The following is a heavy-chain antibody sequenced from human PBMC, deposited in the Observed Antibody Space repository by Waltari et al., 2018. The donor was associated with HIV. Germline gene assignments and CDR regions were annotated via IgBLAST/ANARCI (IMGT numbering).Heavy chain of an antibody. CDR1: GGSISDYY. CDR2: IYYNGNT. Sequence: QVQLQESGPGLVKPSETLCLTCTVSGGSISDYYWSWFRQPPGKALELIGFIYYNGNTNYNPCLKSRVTISMGTSRNHFSLQLTSVTAADTAVYYCARTYSGSYPRGYAFNIWGQGTMVTVSS. J-gene: IGHJ3*02. CDR3: ARTYSGSYPRGYAFNI. V-gene: IGHV4-59*01. D-gene: IGHD1-26*01.